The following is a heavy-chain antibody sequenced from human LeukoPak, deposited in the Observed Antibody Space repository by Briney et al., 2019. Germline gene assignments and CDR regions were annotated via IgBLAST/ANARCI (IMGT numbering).Heavy chain of an antibody. V-gene: IGHV1-2*02. J-gene: IGHJ4*02. D-gene: IGHD3-22*01. CDR3: ARVANYYDSSGYYY. CDR2: INPNSGGT. Sequence: ASVKVSCKASGYTFTGYYMHGVRQAPGQGLEWMGWINPNSGGTNYAQKFQGRVTMTRDTSISTAYMELSRLRSDDTAVYYCARVANYYDSSGYYYWGQGTLVTVSS. CDR1: GYTFTGYY.